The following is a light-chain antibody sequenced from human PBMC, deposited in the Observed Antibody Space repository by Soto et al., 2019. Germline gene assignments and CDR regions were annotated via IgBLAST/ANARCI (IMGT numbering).Light chain of an antibody. V-gene: IGKV1-5*03. J-gene: IGKJ5*01. CDR3: QQSYSTPIT. CDR1: QSIKSW. Sequence: DIQMTQPPSTLSASVGDRVTITCRASQSIKSWLAWYQQKPGKAPKLLIYEASSLESGVPSRFGGSGSGTEFTLTISSLQPDDFAPYYCQQSYSTPITLGQGTRLEI. CDR2: EAS.